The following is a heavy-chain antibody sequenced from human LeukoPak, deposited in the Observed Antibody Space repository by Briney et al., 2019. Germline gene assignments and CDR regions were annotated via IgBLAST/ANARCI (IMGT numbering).Heavy chain of an antibody. D-gene: IGHD4-17*01. CDR3: ARHVSYGHLRGFDS. J-gene: IGHJ4*02. CDR2: IRYDGSNK. V-gene: IGHV3-30*02. CDR1: GFTFSSYS. Sequence: GGSLRLTCAASGFTFSSYSMNWVRQAPGKGLEWVAFIRYDGSNKYYADSVKGRFTISRDNSKNTLYLQMNSLRAEDTAVYYCARHVSYGHLRGFDSWGQGTLVTVSS.